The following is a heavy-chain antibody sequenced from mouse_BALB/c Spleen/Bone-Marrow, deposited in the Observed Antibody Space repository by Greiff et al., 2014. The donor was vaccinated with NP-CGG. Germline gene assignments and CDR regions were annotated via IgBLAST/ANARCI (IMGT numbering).Heavy chain of an antibody. V-gene: IGHV1-9*01. D-gene: IGHD2-1*01. CDR3: ARVLYYGNYDSFAY. CDR2: ILPGSGTS. J-gene: IGHJ3*01. Sequence: QVQLQQSGAELIKPGASVKISCKATGYTFSSYWIEWVKLRPGHGLEWIGEILPGSGTSNYNMKFKGKATFTADTSSNTAYMQLSSLTSEDSAVYYYARVLYYGNYDSFAYWGQGTLVTVSA. CDR1: GYTFSSYW.